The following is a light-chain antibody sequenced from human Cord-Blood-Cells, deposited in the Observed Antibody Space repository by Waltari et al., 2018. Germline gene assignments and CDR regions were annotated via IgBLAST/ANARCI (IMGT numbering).Light chain of an antibody. J-gene: IGKJ4*01. CDR3: QQSYSTPPT. CDR1: QSISSY. Sequence: DIQMTQSPSSLSASVGDRVTITCRASQSISSYLNWYQQKPGKAHKLLIYAASSLQSGVPSRVSGSGSGTDFTLTISSLQPEDFATYYCQQSYSTPPTFGGGTKVEIK. CDR2: AAS. V-gene: IGKV1-39*01.